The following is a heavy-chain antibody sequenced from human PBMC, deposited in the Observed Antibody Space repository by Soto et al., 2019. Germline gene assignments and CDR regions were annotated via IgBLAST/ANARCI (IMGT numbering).Heavy chain of an antibody. V-gene: IGHV3-30*18. CDR1: GFTFSSYG. CDR2: ISYDGSNK. Sequence: QVQLVESGGGVVQPGRSLRLSCAASGFTFSSYGMHWVRQAPGKGLEWVAVISYDGSNKYYADSVKGRFTISRDNSKNMLYLQMNSLRAEDTAVYYCAKNEQIVFYGMDVWGQGTTVTVSS. J-gene: IGHJ6*02. CDR3: AKNEQIVFYGMDV. D-gene: IGHD6-6*01.